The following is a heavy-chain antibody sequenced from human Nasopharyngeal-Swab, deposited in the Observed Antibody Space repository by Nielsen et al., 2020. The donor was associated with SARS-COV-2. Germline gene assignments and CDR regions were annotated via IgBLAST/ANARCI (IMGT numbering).Heavy chain of an antibody. V-gene: IGHV4-34*01. CDR1: GGSFSGYY. CDR3: ARRNWNYVGFYYYGMDV. J-gene: IGHJ6*02. CDR2: INHSGST. Sequence: SETLSLTCAVYGGSFSGYYWSWIRQPPGKGLEWIGEINHSGSTNYNQSLKSRVTISVDTSKNQFSLKLSSVTAADTAVYYCARRNWNYVGFYYYGMDVWGQGTTVTVSS. D-gene: IGHD1-7*01.